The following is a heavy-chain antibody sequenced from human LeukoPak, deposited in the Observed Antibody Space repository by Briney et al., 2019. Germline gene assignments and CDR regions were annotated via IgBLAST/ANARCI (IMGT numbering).Heavy chain of an antibody. CDR1: GFTFSNYD. V-gene: IGHV3-30*02. CDR2: IQYDVSNK. Sequence: PGGSLRLSCTASGFTFSNYDINWVRQAPGNGLEWVAFIQYDVSNKKYADSVKGRFTIWRDNSKNTLYLLMNSLRAEDTPVYSCAKVSGVGSSLSTFDYWGQGTLVTVSS. CDR3: AKVSGVGSSLSTFDY. J-gene: IGHJ4*02. D-gene: IGHD6-6*01.